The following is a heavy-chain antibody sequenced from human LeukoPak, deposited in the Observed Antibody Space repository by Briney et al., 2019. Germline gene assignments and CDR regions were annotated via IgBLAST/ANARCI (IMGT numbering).Heavy chain of an antibody. CDR1: VGSISSTY. D-gene: IGHD3-10*01. CDR3: ARRGPTGWFDP. Sequence: SEPLSLTCIVSVGSISSTYWNWIRQSPGKGLECIGYIIDEGRVSSNPSLKSRVTMSIDTSRNRFSLNLSSLTAADTAVYFCARRGPTGWFDPWGQGTLVTVSS. CDR2: IIDEGRV. J-gene: IGHJ5*02. V-gene: IGHV4-59*08.